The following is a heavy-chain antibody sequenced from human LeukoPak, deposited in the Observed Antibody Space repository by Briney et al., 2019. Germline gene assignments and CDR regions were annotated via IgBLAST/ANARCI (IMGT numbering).Heavy chain of an antibody. J-gene: IGHJ6*03. CDR1: GFTFSSYE. CDR3: ARAGCGSTSCPYYYYYYYMDV. D-gene: IGHD2-2*01. Sequence: GGSLRLSCAASGFTFSSYEMNWVRQAPGKGLEWVSYISSSGSTIYYADSVKGRFTISRDNAKNSLYLQMNSLRAEDTAVYYCARAGCGSTSCPYYYYYYYMDVWGKGTTVTVSS. CDR2: ISSSGSTI. V-gene: IGHV3-48*03.